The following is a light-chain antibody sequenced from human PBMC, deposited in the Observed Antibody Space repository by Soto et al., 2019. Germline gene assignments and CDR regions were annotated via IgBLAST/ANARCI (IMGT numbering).Light chain of an antibody. CDR1: QTIVNW. J-gene: IGKJ5*01. CDR3: QQYNTYSAT. Sequence: DIPMTQSPSTLSASVGDRVTITCRASQTIVNWLAWYQQKPGKAPRILIYGASTLERGVPSRFSGSGSGTEFTLTITKLQPDDFATYYCQQYNTYSATFGQGTRLEIK. V-gene: IGKV1-5*01. CDR2: GAS.